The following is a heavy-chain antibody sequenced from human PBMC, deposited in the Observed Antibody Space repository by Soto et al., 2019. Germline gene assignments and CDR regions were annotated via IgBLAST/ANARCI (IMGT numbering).Heavy chain of an antibody. CDR3: ARVLFYYGMDV. J-gene: IGHJ6*02. D-gene: IGHD3-10*01. Sequence: SETLSLTCTVAGGYIRSYYWSWIRQPPGKGLEWIGYIYYSGSTNYNPSLKSRVTISVDTSKNQFSLKLGSVTAADTAVYYCARVLFYYGMDVWGQGTTVTVSS. CDR1: GGYIRSYY. CDR2: IYYSGST. V-gene: IGHV4-59*01.